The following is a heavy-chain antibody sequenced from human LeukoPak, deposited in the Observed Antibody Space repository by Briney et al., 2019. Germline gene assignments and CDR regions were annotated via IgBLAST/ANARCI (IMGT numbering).Heavy chain of an antibody. CDR3: ARDLGRITMVRGVLRS. D-gene: IGHD3-10*01. J-gene: IGHJ4*02. V-gene: IGHV1-2*02. CDR1: GYTFTGYY. CDR2: INPNSGGT. Sequence: ASVKVSCKASGYTFTGYYMHWVRQAPGQGLEWMGWINPNSGGTNYAQKFQGRVTMTRDTSISTAYMELSRLRSDDTAVYYCARDLGRITMVRGVLRSWGQGTLVTVSS.